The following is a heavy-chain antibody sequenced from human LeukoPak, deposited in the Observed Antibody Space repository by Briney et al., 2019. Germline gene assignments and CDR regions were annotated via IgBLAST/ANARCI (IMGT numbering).Heavy chain of an antibody. V-gene: IGHV3-33*01. D-gene: IGHD1-14*01. Sequence: RSLRLSCAAPGFTFSSYGMHWVRQAPGKGLEWVASIRYDGSKKYYADSMTGRLTISRDNSKNTLYLEINSLRAEDTAVYYCAREAWDLTGRAPVIWGQGTLVTVSS. CDR2: IRYDGSKK. J-gene: IGHJ4*02. CDR3: AREAWDLTGRAPVI. CDR1: GFTFSSYG.